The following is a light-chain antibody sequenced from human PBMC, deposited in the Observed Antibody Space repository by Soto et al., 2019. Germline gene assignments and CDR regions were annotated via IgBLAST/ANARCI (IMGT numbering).Light chain of an antibody. CDR2: GGS. J-gene: IGKJ1*01. V-gene: IGKV3-20*01. CDR3: QQYSSSRT. Sequence: EMVLTYSPGTLSLSKGERDTLSCRASQSVSSSHLAWYQQKPGQAPRLLIYGGSSRATGIPVRFSGSGSETDFTLTITRLEPEDFAMYYCQQYSSSRTSAQG. CDR1: QSVSSSH.